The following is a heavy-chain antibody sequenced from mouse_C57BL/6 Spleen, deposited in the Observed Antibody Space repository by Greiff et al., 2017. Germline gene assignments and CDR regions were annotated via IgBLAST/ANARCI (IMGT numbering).Heavy chain of an antibody. D-gene: IGHD1-1*01. CDR3: AKSITSVEEYFDV. V-gene: IGHV2-5*01. CDR1: GFSLTSYG. Sequence: VQGVESGPGLVQPSQSLSITCTVSGFSLTSYGVHWVRQSPGKGLEWLGVIWRGGSTDYNAAFMYRLSITKDNSKSQVFFKMNSLQADDTAIYYCAKSITSVEEYFDVWGTGTTVTVSS. J-gene: IGHJ1*03. CDR2: IWRGGST.